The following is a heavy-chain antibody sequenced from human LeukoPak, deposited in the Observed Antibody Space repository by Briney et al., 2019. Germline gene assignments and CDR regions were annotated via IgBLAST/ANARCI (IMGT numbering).Heavy chain of an antibody. CDR2: ISSSGSTI. Sequence: GGSLRLSCAASGFTFSDYYMSWIRQAPGKGLEWVSYISSSGSTIYYADSVKGRFTISRDNAKNSLYLQMNSLRAEDTAVYYCARDRLHYDYVWGSYEQVNCFDYWGQGTLVTVSS. V-gene: IGHV3-11*01. J-gene: IGHJ4*02. D-gene: IGHD3-16*01. CDR1: GFTFSDYY. CDR3: ARDRLHYDYVWGSYEQVNCFDY.